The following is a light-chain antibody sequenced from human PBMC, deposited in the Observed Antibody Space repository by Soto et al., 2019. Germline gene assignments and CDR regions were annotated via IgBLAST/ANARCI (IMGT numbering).Light chain of an antibody. CDR2: WAS. V-gene: IGKV4-1*01. CDR1: RSLFYSPHNKSY. J-gene: IGKJ2*01. Sequence: DIVMTQSPDSLAVSLGERATINCTSGRSLFYSPHNKSYLAWYQQKVGQPPQMLIYWASTRESRVPDRFRGSGSGTDFTLTISSLQADDVAVYYCQQYYRAPRTFGQGTKVE. CDR3: QQYYRAPRT.